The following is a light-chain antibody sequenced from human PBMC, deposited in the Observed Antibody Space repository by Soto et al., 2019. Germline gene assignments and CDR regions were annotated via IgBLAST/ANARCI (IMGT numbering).Light chain of an antibody. CDR1: KLGDKY. CDR3: QAWDSSTHYV. Sequence: SYELTQPPSVSVSPGQTASIPCSGDKLGDKYASWYQQRPGQSPVVVIYEDNKRPSGIPERFSGSNSGNTATLTISGTQATDEADYYCQAWDSSTHYVLGTGTKLTVL. V-gene: IGLV3-1*01. J-gene: IGLJ1*01. CDR2: EDN.